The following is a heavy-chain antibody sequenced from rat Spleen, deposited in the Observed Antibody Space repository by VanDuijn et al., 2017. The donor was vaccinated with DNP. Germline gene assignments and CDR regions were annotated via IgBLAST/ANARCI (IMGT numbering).Heavy chain of an antibody. CDR2: ISTSGGST. Sequence: EVQLVETGGDLVRPGRSLKLSCAASGFTFSDYNMAWVRQAPKKGLEWVATISTSGGSTYYRDSVKGRFTISRDNAKSTLYLQMDSLRSEDTATYYCATHKGGTGYFDYWGQGVMVTVSS. CDR1: GFTFSDYN. CDR3: ATHKGGTGYFDY. J-gene: IGHJ2*01. V-gene: IGHV5-7*01. D-gene: IGHD4-1*01.